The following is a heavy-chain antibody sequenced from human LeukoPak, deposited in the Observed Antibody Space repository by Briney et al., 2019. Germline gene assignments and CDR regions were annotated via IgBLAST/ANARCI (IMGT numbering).Heavy chain of an antibody. CDR2: ISWNSGSI. J-gene: IGHJ4*02. Sequence: PGRSLRLSCAASGFTFDDYAMHWVRQAPGKGLEWVSDISWNSGSIGYADSVKGRFTISRDNAQNSLYLQMNSLRAEDTALYYCAKSRGFTVTTPFDYWGQGTLVTVSS. D-gene: IGHD4-17*01. CDR1: GFTFDDYA. CDR3: AKSRGFTVTTPFDY. V-gene: IGHV3-9*01.